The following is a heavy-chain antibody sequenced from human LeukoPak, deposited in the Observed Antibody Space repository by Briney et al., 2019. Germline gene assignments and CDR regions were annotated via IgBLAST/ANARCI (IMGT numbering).Heavy chain of an antibody. Sequence: ASVKVSCKASGYTFTSYAMHWVRQDPGQRLEWMGWINAGNGDTKYSQKFQGRVTITRDTSASTAYMELSSLRSEDTAVYYCARSTVTTGLDYWGQGTLVTVSS. CDR2: INAGNGDT. D-gene: IGHD4-17*01. J-gene: IGHJ4*02. V-gene: IGHV1-3*01. CDR3: ARSTVTTGLDY. CDR1: GYTFTSYA.